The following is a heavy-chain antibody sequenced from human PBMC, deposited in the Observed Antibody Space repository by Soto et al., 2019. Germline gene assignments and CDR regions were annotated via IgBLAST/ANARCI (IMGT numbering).Heavy chain of an antibody. CDR1: GFTVRSSH. CDR3: ARLGPYGSESYSFRYNWFDP. J-gene: IGHJ5*02. V-gene: IGHV3-53*01. D-gene: IGHD3-10*01. CDR2: IYSGGSS. Sequence: PGGSLRLSCTTSGFTVRSSHMTWVRQAPGKGLEWVSVIYSGGSSYYAVSVQGRFIISRDNSKNKMYLQMNSLRGEDTAMYYCARLGPYGSESYSFRYNWFDPWGQGTLVTVSS.